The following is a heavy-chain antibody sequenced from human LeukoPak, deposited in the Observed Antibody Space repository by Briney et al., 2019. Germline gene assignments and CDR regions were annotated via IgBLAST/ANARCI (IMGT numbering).Heavy chain of an antibody. CDR3: ARVQDGYYYYYYMDV. CDR1: GGSFSGYY. J-gene: IGHJ6*03. V-gene: IGHV4-34*01. D-gene: IGHD2-15*01. CDR2: INHSGST. Sequence: SETLSLTCAVYGGSFSGYYWSWIRQPPGKGLEWIGEINHSGSTNYNPSLKSRVTISVDTSKNQFSLKLSSVTAADTAVYYSARVQDGYYYYYYMDVWGKGTTVTVSS.